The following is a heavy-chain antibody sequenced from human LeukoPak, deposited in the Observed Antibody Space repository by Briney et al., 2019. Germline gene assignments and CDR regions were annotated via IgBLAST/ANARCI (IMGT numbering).Heavy chain of an antibody. V-gene: IGHV1-2*02. CDR3: ASRPDVGATADY. D-gene: IGHD1-26*01. J-gene: IGHJ4*02. CDR2: INPNSGGT. Sequence: ASVKVFCKASGYTFTFYYIHWVRQAPGQGLEWMGWINPNSGGTNYAQKFQGRVTMTRDTSISTAYMELSRLRSDDTAVYYCASRPDVGATADYWGQGALVTVSS. CDR1: GYTFTFYY.